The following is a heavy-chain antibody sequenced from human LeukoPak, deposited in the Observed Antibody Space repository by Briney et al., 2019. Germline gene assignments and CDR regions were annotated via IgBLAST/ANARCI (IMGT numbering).Heavy chain of an antibody. D-gene: IGHD6-13*01. V-gene: IGHV1-18*01. J-gene: IGHJ6*03. CDR2: ISAYNGNT. Sequence: ASVKVSCKASGYTFTSYGISWVRQAPGQGLEWMGWISAYNGNTNYAQKLQGRVTMTTDTSTSTAYMELRSLRSDDTAVYYCAREEMGYRSSWYMDYMDVWGKGTTVTVSS. CDR1: GYTFTSYG. CDR3: AREEMGYRSSWYMDYMDV.